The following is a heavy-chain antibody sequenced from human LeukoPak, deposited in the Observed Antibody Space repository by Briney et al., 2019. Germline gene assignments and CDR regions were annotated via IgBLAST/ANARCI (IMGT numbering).Heavy chain of an antibody. V-gene: IGHV1-24*01. J-gene: IGHJ4*02. Sequence: ASVKVSCKVSGYTLTELSMHWVRQAPGKGLEWMGGFDPEDGETIYAQKFQGRVTMTEDTSTDTAYMELSSLRSEDTAVYYCATGKPTPYCSGGGCYSEFDYWGQGTLVTVSS. CDR1: GYTLTELS. CDR3: ATGKPTPYCSGGGCYSEFDY. CDR2: FDPEDGET. D-gene: IGHD2-15*01.